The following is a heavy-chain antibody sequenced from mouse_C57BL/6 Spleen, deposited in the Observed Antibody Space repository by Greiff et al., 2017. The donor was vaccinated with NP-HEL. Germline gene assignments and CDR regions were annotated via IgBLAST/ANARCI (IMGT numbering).Heavy chain of an antibody. CDR2: IDPEDGET. V-gene: IGHV14-2*01. CDR1: GFNIKDYY. Sequence: VHVKQSGAELVKPGASVKLSCTASGFNIKDYYMHWVKQRTEQGLEWIGRIDPEDGETKYAPKFQGKATITADTSSNTAYLQLSSLTSEDTAVYYCAIPSTASYFDYWGQGTTLTVSS. CDR3: AIPSTASYFDY. J-gene: IGHJ2*01. D-gene: IGHD1-2*01.